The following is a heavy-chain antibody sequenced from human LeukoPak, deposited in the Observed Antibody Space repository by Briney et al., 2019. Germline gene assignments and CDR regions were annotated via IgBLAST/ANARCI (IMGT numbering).Heavy chain of an antibody. V-gene: IGHV4-39*07. CDR3: AREEGKKVSNWFDP. Sequence: PSETLSLTCTVSGGSISSSSYYWGWICQPPGKGLEWIGSIYYSGSTYYNPSLKSRVTISVDTSKNQFSLKLSSVTAADTAVYYCAREEGKKVSNWFDPWGQGTLVTVSS. D-gene: IGHD1-14*01. CDR2: IYYSGST. J-gene: IGHJ5*02. CDR1: GGSISSSSYY.